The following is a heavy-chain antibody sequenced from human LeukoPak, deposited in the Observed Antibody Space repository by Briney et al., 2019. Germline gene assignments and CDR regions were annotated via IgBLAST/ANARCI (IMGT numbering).Heavy chain of an antibody. CDR3: ASIIAVAGRRISHAFDI. CDR2: ISTYNGNT. J-gene: IGHJ3*02. D-gene: IGHD6-19*01. CDR1: GYTFTSYG. V-gene: IGHV1-18*01. Sequence: ASVKVSCKASGYTFTSYGISWVRQAPGQGLEWMGWISTYNGNTNYAQKLQGRVTTTTDTSTSTAYMEVRSLRSDDTAVYYCASIIAVAGRRISHAFDIWGQGTMVTVSS.